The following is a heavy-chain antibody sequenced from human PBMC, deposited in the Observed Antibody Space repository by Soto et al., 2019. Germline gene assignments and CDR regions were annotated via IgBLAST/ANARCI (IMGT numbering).Heavy chain of an antibody. V-gene: IGHV3-15*01. CDR2: IKSTTDGGTT. CDR1: GFGFSSAW. J-gene: IGHJ3*02. Sequence: EVQVVESGGGLVKPGGSLRLSCAASGFGFSSAWMSWVRQAPGKGLEWVGRIKSTTDGGTTDYAAPVKGRFTISRDDSKNTLSLQMNSLKTEDTAVYYRTTNRIKQWRSNDAFDIWGQGTMVTVSS. D-gene: IGHD6-19*01. CDR3: TTNRIKQWRSNDAFDI.